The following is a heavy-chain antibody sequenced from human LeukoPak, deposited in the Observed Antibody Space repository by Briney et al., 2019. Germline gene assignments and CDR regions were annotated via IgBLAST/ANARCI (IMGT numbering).Heavy chain of an antibody. J-gene: IGHJ4*02. CDR3: ARGITMVRGVISNFDY. D-gene: IGHD3-10*01. V-gene: IGHV4-30-2*01. CDR2: IYHSGST. CDR1: GGSINSGGYS. Sequence: SETLSLTCAVSGGSINSGGYSWSWIRQPPGKGLEWIGYIYHSGSTYYNPSLKSRVTISVDRSKNQFSLKLSSVTAADTAVYYCARGITMVRGVISNFDYWGQGTLVTVSS.